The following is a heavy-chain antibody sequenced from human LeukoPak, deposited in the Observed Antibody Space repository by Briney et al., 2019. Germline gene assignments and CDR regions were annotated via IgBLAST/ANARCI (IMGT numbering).Heavy chain of an antibody. CDR3: ARENLDFWSGYSYFDY. V-gene: IGHV3-64*01. CDR2: ISSNGGST. Sequence: GGSLRLSCAASGFTFSSYAMHWVRQAPGKGLEYVSAISSNGGSTYYANSVKGRFTISRDNSKNTLYLQMGSLRAEDMAVYYCARENLDFWSGYSYFDYWGQGTLVTVSS. CDR1: GFTFSSYA. J-gene: IGHJ4*02. D-gene: IGHD3-3*01.